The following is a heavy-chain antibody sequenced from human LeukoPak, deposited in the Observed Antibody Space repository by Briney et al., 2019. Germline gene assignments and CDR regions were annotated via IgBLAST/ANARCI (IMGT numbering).Heavy chain of an antibody. CDR2: MYYSGST. CDR1: GGSISGSSYY. CDR3: ARVLAYCSGGSCYARGYFDS. Sequence: SETLSLTCTVSGGSISGSSYYWGWIRQPPGKGLEWIGSMYYSGSTYYNPSLKSRVTILVDTSKNQFSLNLSSVTAADTAVYYCARVLAYCSGGSCYARGYFDSWGQGTLVTVSS. J-gene: IGHJ4*02. D-gene: IGHD2-15*01. V-gene: IGHV4-39*07.